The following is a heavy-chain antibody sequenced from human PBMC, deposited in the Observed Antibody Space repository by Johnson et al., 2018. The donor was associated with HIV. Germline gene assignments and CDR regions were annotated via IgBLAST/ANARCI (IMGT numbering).Heavy chain of an antibody. CDR2: IYSGGHT. D-gene: IGHD5-12*01. J-gene: IGHJ3*02. V-gene: IGHV3-66*02. Sequence: VQLVESGGGLVQPGGSLRLSCAASGFTVSSNYLSWVRQAPGKGLEWVSLIYSGGHTYYADSVKGRFTISRDNSKNTLHLQMNNVRAEDKAIYYCARSDSGYDAFDIWGQGTMVTVSS. CDR3: ARSDSGYDAFDI. CDR1: GFTVSSNY.